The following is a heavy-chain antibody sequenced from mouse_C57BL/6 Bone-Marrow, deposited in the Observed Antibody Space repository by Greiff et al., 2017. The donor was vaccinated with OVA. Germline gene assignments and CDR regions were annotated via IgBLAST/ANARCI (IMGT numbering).Heavy chain of an antibody. CDR2: ITHSGET. CDR1: GFPITSGYY. CDR3: AGDRSITTVVAGDY. V-gene: IGHV12-3*01. Sequence: VQLVESGPGLVKPSQSLFLTCSITGFPITSGYYWIWIRQSPGKPLEWMGYITHSGETFYNPSLQSPISITRATSKNQFFLQLTSVTTEDTAMYYCAGDRSITTVVAGDYWGQGTTLTVSS. J-gene: IGHJ2*01. D-gene: IGHD1-1*01.